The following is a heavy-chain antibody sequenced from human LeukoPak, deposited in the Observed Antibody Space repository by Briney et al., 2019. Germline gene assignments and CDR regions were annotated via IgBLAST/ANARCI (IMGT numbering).Heavy chain of an antibody. Sequence: ASVKVSCKASGYTFTSYAMHWVRQAPGQRLEWMGWINAGNGNTKYSQKFQGRVTITRDTSASTAYMELSSLRSEDTAVYYCARSAPWELLITHELTSARLFDYWGQGTLVTVSS. D-gene: IGHD1-26*01. V-gene: IGHV1-3*01. J-gene: IGHJ4*02. CDR3: ARSAPWELLITHELTSARLFDY. CDR2: INAGNGNT. CDR1: GYTFTSYA.